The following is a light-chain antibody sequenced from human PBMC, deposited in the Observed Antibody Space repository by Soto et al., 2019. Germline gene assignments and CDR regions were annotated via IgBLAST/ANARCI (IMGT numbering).Light chain of an antibody. CDR2: GAF. V-gene: IGKV3-11*01. J-gene: IGKJ5*01. CDR1: PSVANF. CDR3: QQRNIWPPVT. Sequence: EIVLTQSPATLSLSPGERATLSCRASPSVANFVAWYQQKPGQAPRLLIYGAFHRATGIPARFSGSGSGTDFTLTISSLEPEDSAVYYCQQRNIWPPVTFGHGTRLEIK.